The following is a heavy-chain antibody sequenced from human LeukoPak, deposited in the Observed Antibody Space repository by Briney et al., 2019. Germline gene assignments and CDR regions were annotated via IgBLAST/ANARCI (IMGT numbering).Heavy chain of an antibody. D-gene: IGHD3-22*01. Sequence: SETLSLTCAVYGGSFSGYYWSWIRQPPGKGLEWIGEINHSGSTNYNPSLKSRVTISVDTSKNQFSLKLSSVTAADTAVYYCARGRGAYYYDSSGPPRYDYWGQGTLVTVSS. CDR2: INHSGST. V-gene: IGHV4-34*01. J-gene: IGHJ4*02. CDR1: GGSFSGYY. CDR3: ARGRGAYYYDSSGPPRYDY.